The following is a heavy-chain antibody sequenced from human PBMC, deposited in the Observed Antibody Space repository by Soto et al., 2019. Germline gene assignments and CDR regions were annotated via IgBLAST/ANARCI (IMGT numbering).Heavy chain of an antibody. CDR3: AKDRLDYDRPPDAFDI. CDR2: ISGSGGST. J-gene: IGHJ3*02. Sequence: GGALRLSCAASGFTFSSYAMSWVRQAPGKGLEWVSAISGSGGSTYYADSVKGRFTISRDNSKNTLYLQMNSLRAEDTAVYYCAKDRLDYDRPPDAFDIWGQGTMVT. D-gene: IGHD3-22*01. CDR1: GFTFSSYA. V-gene: IGHV3-23*01.